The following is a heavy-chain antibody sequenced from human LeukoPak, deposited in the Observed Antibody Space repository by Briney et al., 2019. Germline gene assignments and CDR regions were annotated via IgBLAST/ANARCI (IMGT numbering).Heavy chain of an antibody. CDR2: INWNGGST. Sequence: GGSLRLSCAASGFTFDDFGMTWVRQAPGKGLEWVSGINWNGGSTGYADSVKGRFTISRDNAKNSLFLQMNSLRAEDTAVYYCAKVLRGYTYGKFDYWGQGTLVTVSS. V-gene: IGHV3-20*04. J-gene: IGHJ4*02. CDR1: GFTFDDFG. CDR3: AKVLRGYTYGKFDY. D-gene: IGHD5-18*01.